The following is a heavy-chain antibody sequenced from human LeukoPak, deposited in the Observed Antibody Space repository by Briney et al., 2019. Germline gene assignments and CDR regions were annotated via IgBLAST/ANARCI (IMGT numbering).Heavy chain of an antibody. J-gene: IGHJ4*02. Sequence: RGSLRLSCAASGFTFSSYSMNWVRQAPGKGLEWVSYISSSSSTIYYADSVKGRFTISRDNAKNTLYLQMNSLRAEDTAVYYCARAQTWIQLWLDYWGQGTLVIVSS. V-gene: IGHV3-48*01. D-gene: IGHD5-18*01. CDR2: ISSSSSTI. CDR1: GFTFSSYS. CDR3: ARAQTWIQLWLDY.